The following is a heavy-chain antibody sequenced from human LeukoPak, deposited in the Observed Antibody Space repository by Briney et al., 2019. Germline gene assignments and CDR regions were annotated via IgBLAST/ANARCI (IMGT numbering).Heavy chain of an antibody. CDR3: AREFGHNRWYFDY. Sequence: GSLRPSCAASGFTFRTYSIHWVRQAPGKGLEWVTVVSADGRTQLYSDSVKGRFTISRDNSLNTLHLQMNSLRTEDTAVYYCAREFGHNRWYFDYWGQGALVTVSS. V-gene: IGHV3-30*03. CDR1: GFTFRTYS. CDR2: VSADGRTQ. J-gene: IGHJ4*02. D-gene: IGHD5-24*01.